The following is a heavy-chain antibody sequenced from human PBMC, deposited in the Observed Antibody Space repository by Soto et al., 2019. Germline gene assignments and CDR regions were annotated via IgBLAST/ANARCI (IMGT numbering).Heavy chain of an antibody. CDR1: GGSISSGGYY. CDR3: ARDSGDYDWFDP. V-gene: IGHV4-31*03. CDR2: IYYSGST. D-gene: IGHD4-17*01. Sequence: QVQLQESAPGLVKPSQTLSLTCTVSGGSISSGGYYWSWIRQHPGKGLEWIGYIYYSGSTYYNPSLKSRVTISVDTSKNQFSLKVSSVTAADTAVYYCARDSGDYDWFDPWGQGTLVTVSS. J-gene: IGHJ5*02.